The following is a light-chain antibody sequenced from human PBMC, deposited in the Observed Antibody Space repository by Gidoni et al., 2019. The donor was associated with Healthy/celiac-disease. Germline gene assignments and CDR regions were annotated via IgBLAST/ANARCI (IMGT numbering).Light chain of an antibody. CDR2: SNN. CDR1: SSNIGSNT. CDR3: AAWDDSLNGWV. V-gene: IGLV1-44*01. Sequence: SVLTQPPSASGTPGQRVTISCSGSSSNIGSNTVNWYQQLPGTAPKLLIYSNNQRPSGVPCRVSGSKSGTSASLAISGLQSEDEADYYFAAWDDSLNGWVFGGGTKLTVL. J-gene: IGLJ3*02.